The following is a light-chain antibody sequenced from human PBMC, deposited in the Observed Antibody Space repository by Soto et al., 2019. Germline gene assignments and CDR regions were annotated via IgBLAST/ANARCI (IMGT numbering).Light chain of an antibody. CDR3: QQYGSSPWT. V-gene: IGKV3-20*01. J-gene: IGKJ1*01. Sequence: ESVLTQSPGTLSLSPGERATLSCRASQSVSSSYLAWYQQKPGQAPRLLIYGASSRATGIPERFSGSGSGTDFTLTITRLEPEDFAVYYCQQYGSSPWTFGQGTKVDIK. CDR2: GAS. CDR1: QSVSSSY.